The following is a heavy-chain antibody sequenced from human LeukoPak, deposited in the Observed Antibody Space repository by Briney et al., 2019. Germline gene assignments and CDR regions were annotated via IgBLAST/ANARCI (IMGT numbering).Heavy chain of an antibody. CDR2: IYYSGST. CDR3: ARTPTPYYYYMDV. J-gene: IGHJ6*03. V-gene: IGHV4-39*07. CDR1: GGSISSSSYY. Sequence: SETLSLTCTVSGGSISSSSYYWGWIRQPPGKGLEWIGSIYYSGSTYYNPSLKSRVTISIDTSKSQFSLKLTSVTAADTAVYYWARTPTPYYYYMDVWGKGPTVTVSS.